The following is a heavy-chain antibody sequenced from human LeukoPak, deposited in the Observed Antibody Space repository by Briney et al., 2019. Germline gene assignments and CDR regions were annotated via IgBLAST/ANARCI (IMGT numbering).Heavy chain of an antibody. D-gene: IGHD3-10*01. CDR3: ARDQRITMVRGPSALDY. V-gene: IGHV3-21*01. CDR1: GFTFSSYW. Sequence: GGSLRLSCAASGFTFSSYWMNWVRQAPGKGLEWVSSISSSNSYIYYADSVKGRFTISRDNAKNSLYLQMNSLRAEDTAVYYCARDQRITMVRGPSALDYWGQGTLVTVSS. CDR2: ISSSNSYI. J-gene: IGHJ4*02.